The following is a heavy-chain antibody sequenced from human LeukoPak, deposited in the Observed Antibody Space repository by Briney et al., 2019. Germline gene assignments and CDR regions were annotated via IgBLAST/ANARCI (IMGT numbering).Heavy chain of an antibody. Sequence: SETLSLTCAVSGGSISSGSYSWGWIRQPPGKGLEWFGFFFYTGNTYYNSSLKRRVTISVHSSKPQFSLKLSSVTAADTAVYYCARGFPNPDYVWGSYRAPTWFDYWGQGTLVTVSS. D-gene: IGHD3-16*02. CDR3: ARGFPNPDYVWGSYRAPTWFDY. CDR2: FFYTGNT. CDR1: GGSISSGSYS. J-gene: IGHJ4*02. V-gene: IGHV4-30-4*07.